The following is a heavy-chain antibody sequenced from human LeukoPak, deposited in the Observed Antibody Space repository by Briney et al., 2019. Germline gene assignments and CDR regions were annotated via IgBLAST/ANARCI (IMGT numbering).Heavy chain of an antibody. V-gene: IGHV3-23*01. J-gene: IGHJ3*01. D-gene: IGHD3-22*01. CDR3: AKNHDSNGYHTDDAFDL. CDR2: ISVSGYST. CDR1: GFTVSSNY. Sequence: GGSLRLSCAASGFTVSSNYMSWVRQAPGRGLEWVSVISVSGYSTYYADSVKGRFTISRDSSKSTLYLQMNSLRAEDTAIYYCAKNHDSNGYHTDDAFDLWGQGTMVTVSS.